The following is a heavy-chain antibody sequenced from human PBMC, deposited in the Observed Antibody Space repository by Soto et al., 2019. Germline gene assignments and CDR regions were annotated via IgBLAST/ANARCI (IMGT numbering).Heavy chain of an antibody. D-gene: IGHD5-12*01. CDR1: GDSISAYS. J-gene: IGHJ4*02. Sequence: PETLSLTCTVSGDSISAYSGSWVRQPPGKGLEWIGNIHYNGNTKYNPSLKSRVSMSVDTSKNQFSLRLISVTAADTAKYLCAREGNLGRWLQPLDFWGQGTLVTVSS. CDR2: IHYNGNT. CDR3: AREGNLGRWLQPLDF. V-gene: IGHV4-59*01.